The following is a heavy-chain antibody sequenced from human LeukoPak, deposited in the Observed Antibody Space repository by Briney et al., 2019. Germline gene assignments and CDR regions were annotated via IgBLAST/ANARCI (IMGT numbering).Heavy chain of an antibody. V-gene: IGHV3-21*01. D-gene: IGHD5-24*01. CDR2: ISSNRSYI. CDR1: GFTFSSYE. Sequence: PGRSLRLSCAASGFTFSSYEMNWVRQAPGKGLEWVAFISSNRSYIYYADSVKGRFTISRDNSKNSLYLQMNSLRAEDTAVYYCAREGWLQFGAIDYWGQGTLVTVSS. CDR3: AREGWLQFGAIDY. J-gene: IGHJ4*02.